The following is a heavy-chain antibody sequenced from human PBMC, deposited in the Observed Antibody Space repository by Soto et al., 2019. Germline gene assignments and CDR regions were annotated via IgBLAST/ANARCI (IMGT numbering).Heavy chain of an antibody. CDR1: GYTFTGYY. J-gene: IGHJ4*02. D-gene: IGHD3-22*01. CDR3: AGSITMIVVVTKELNY. CDR2: INPNSGGT. Sequence: ASVKVSCKASGYTFTGYYMPWVRQAPGQGLEWMVCINPNSGGTNYAQKFQGRVTMTRDTSISTAYMELSRLRSDDTAVYYCAGSITMIVVVTKELNYLGQGTLVTVSS. V-gene: IGHV1-2*02.